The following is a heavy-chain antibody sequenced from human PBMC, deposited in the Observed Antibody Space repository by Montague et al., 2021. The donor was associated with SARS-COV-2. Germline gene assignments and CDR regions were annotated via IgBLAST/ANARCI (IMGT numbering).Heavy chain of an antibody. CDR3: ARGQVTIFGILIMLPAAGARDS. CDR1: GGSFNNYY. V-gene: IGHV4-34*01. CDR2: VDHSGST. D-gene: IGHD3-3*01. J-gene: IGHJ3*02. Sequence: SETLSLTCAVYGGSFNNYYWSWIRKPPGTGLEWIGEVDHSGSTNYNPSLKSRLSISVDTSKNQFPLKLNSGCAADTAVYYCARGQVTIFGILIMLPAAGARDSWGQGTKVTVSS.